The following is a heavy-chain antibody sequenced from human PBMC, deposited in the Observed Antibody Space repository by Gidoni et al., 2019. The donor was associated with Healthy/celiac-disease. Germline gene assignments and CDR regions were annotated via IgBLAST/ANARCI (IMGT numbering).Heavy chain of an antibody. J-gene: IGHJ6*02. CDR2: MSSIGSPI. V-gene: IGHV3-11*01. Sequence: QVQLVASGGGLVQHGGTMRPSCADYGFTFSDYYMSWIRQAPGTGLAWVSYMSSIGSPIYYADSVKRRFTISRDNAKNSLYLQMNSLRAEDTAVYYCARGYSTPGSYGMDVWGQGTTVTVSS. CDR1: GFTFSDYY. CDR3: ARGYSTPGSYGMDV. D-gene: IGHD2-8*01.